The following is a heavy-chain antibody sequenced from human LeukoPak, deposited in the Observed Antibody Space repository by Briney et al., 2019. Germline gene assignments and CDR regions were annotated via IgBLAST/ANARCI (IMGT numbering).Heavy chain of an antibody. D-gene: IGHD2-21*02. CDR3: AGEVAYCGGDCYSADQNYYYYMDV. J-gene: IGHJ6*03. CDR2: ISDSGSSV. Sequence: GGSLRLSCEASGFTFSIYEVNWVRQAPGKGLEWLSHISDSGSSVHYADSVKGRFTISRDNSKNTLYLQMNSLRAEDTAVYYCAGEVAYCGGDCYSADQNYYYYMDVWGKGTTVTISS. V-gene: IGHV3-48*03. CDR1: GFTFSIYE.